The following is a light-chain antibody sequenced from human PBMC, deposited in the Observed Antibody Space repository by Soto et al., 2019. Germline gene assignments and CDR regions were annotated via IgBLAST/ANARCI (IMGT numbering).Light chain of an antibody. CDR1: QSISSW. Sequence: DIQMTQSPSTLSASVGDRVTITCRASQSISSWFAWYQQKPGKAPYLLIYKASTLESGVPSRFIGSGSVPGFTLTISSLQADDFATYYRQRYNSYWMFGRRTKVEIK. V-gene: IGKV1-5*03. CDR2: KAS. CDR3: QRYNSYWM. J-gene: IGKJ4*02.